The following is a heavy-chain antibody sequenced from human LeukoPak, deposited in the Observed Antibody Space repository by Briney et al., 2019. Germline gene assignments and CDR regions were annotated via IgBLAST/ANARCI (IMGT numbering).Heavy chain of an antibody. V-gene: IGHV3-33*01. CDR3: ARSTVTDYDAFDI. CDR2: IWYDGSNK. J-gene: IGHJ3*02. D-gene: IGHD4-11*01. Sequence: GGSLRVSCAASGFTFSSYGMQWVRQAPGKGLEWVAIIWYDGSNKYYADSVKGRFTISRDNSKNTLYLQMNSLRAEDTAVYYCARSTVTDYDAFDIWGQGTMVTVSS. CDR1: GFTFSSYG.